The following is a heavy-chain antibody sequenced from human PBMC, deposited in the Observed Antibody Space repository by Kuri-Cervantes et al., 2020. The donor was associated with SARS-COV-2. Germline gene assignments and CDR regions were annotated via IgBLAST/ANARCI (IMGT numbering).Heavy chain of an antibody. J-gene: IGHJ5*02. CDR3: ARGLVCTSCYGADNWFDP. Sequence: GSLRLSCAVSGGSIRSSSYYWGWIRQPPGKGLEWIGSIYYSGSTYYNPSLKSRVTISVDTSKNQFSLKLSSVTAADTAVYYCARGLVCTSCYGADNWFDPWGQGTLVTVSS. CDR2: IYYSGST. CDR1: GGSIRSSSYY. V-gene: IGHV4-39*01. D-gene: IGHD2-2*01.